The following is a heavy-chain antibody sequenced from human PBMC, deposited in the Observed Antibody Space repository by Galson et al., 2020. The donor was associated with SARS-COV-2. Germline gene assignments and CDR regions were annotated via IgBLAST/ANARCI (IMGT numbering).Heavy chain of an antibody. J-gene: IGHJ3*02. CDR1: GGSITTYY. CDR3: ARYSEIYDGTFDI. CDR2: IFYSGSS. Sequence: SETLSLTCTVSGGSITTYYWTWIRQPPGKGLEWIGSIFYSGSSNYNPSLESRVTISIDTSKNQFSLEMSSVTAADTAVYYCARYSEIYDGTFDIWGLGTMVTVSS. V-gene: IGHV4-59*08. D-gene: IGHD1-26*01.